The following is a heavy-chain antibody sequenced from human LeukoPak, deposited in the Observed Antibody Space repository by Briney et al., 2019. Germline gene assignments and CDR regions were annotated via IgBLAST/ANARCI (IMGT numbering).Heavy chain of an antibody. V-gene: IGHV6-1*01. CDR1: RDTVSSNSAV. CDR3: ARLGHQNYSNYVPPHYYYMDV. Sequence: SQTLSHTCAMSRDTVSSNSAVCNWIRQSATGWLEWLSITDVMAKCYTHYALCVKSPITMTPHTSNNHFYLTLYSVTPEVSAVDYCARLGHQNYSNYVPPHYYYMDVWGKGTTVTVSS. J-gene: IGHJ6*03. CDR2: TDVMAKCYT. D-gene: IGHD4-11*01.